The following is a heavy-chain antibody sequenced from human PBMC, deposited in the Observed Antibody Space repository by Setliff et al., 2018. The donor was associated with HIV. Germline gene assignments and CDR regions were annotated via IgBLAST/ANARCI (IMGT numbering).Heavy chain of an antibody. J-gene: IGHJ6*03. CDR1: GYTFTSYD. CDR3: ARDNETTAMVKGGYYYYYMDV. V-gene: IGHV1-69*05. Sequence: SVKVSCKASGYTFTSYDIHWVRQATGQGLEGMGGIIPIFGTANYAQKFQGRVTITTDESTSTAYMELSSLRSEDTAVYYCARDNETTAMVKGGYYYYYMDVWGKGTTVTVSS. D-gene: IGHD5-18*01. CDR2: IIPIFGTA.